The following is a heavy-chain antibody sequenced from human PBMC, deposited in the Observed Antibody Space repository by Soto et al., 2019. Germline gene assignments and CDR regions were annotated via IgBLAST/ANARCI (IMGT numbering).Heavy chain of an antibody. Sequence: VGSLRLSCEASGFVFTTSAMAWVRQAPGKGLEWVATISGSGVSTSYTDSVKGRFIITRDNSGNTLSLQMVSLRDDDTAVYFCAAVMGSDFDHVWGSLSFDHWGQGSLVTVSS. V-gene: IGHV3-23*01. D-gene: IGHD3-16*01. CDR2: ISGSGVST. CDR1: GFVFTTSA. CDR3: AAVMGSDFDHVWGSLSFDH. J-gene: IGHJ4*02.